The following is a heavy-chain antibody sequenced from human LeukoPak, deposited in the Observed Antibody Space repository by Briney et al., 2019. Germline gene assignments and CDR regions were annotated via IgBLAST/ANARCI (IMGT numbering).Heavy chain of an antibody. CDR1: GFTFSSYG. J-gene: IGHJ6*03. D-gene: IGHD6-13*01. Sequence: GGSLRLSCAASGFTFSSYGMSWVRQAPGKGLEWVSAISGSGGSTYYADSVKGRFTISRDNSKNTLYLQMNSLRAEGTAVYYCAKGDSSSWYGGDYYYYMDVWGKGTTVTVSS. V-gene: IGHV3-23*01. CDR2: ISGSGGST. CDR3: AKGDSSSWYGGDYYYYMDV.